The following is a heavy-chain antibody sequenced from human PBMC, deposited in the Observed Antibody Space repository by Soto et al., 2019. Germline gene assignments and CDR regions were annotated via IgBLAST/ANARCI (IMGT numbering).Heavy chain of an antibody. V-gene: IGHV4-34*01. Sequence: QVQLQQWGAGLLKPSETLSLTCAVYGGSFSGYYWSWIRQPPGKGLEWIGEINHSGSTSYNSSLKSRVTISVDTSKNQFSLKVSSVTAADTAVYYCARGATDAWELLATWGQGTLVTVSS. D-gene: IGHD1-26*01. CDR3: ARGATDAWELLAT. CDR2: INHSGST. J-gene: IGHJ5*02. CDR1: GGSFSGYY.